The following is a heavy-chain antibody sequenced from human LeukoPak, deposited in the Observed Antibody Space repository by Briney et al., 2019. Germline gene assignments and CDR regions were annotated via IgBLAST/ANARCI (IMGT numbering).Heavy chain of an antibody. Sequence: GGSLRLSCTASGFTFGDYAMSWFRQAPGKGLEWVGFIRSKAYGGTTEYAASVKGRFTISRDDSKSIAYLQMNSLKTEDTAVYYCTRDRGVRFLEWSYYYYMDVWGKGTTVTVSS. V-gene: IGHV3-49*03. D-gene: IGHD3-3*01. CDR2: IRSKAYGGTT. CDR1: GFTFGDYA. J-gene: IGHJ6*03. CDR3: TRDRGVRFLEWSYYYYMDV.